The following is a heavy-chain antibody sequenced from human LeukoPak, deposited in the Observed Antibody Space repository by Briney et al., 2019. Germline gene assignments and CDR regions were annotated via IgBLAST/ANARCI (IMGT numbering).Heavy chain of an antibody. D-gene: IGHD4-23*01. V-gene: IGHV1-24*01. CDR3: ATDLNSGYGGPH. J-gene: IGHJ4*02. Sequence: ASVTVSCRVSGYTLTELSMHWVRQHPGKGLEGMGGFDPEDGETIYAQKFQGRVTMTEDTSTDTAYMELSSLRSEDTAVYYCATDLNSGYGGPHWGQGTLVTVSS. CDR2: FDPEDGET. CDR1: GYTLTELS.